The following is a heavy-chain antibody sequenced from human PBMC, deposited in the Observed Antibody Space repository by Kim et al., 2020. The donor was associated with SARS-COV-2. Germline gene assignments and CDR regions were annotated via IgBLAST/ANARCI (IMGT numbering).Heavy chain of an antibody. CDR2: INHSGST. CDR3: ASLTYYDFWSGYYGRDY. J-gene: IGHJ4*02. V-gene: IGHV4-34*01. D-gene: IGHD3-3*01. Sequence: ETLSLTCAVYGGSFSGYYWSWIRQPPGKGLEWIGEINHSGSTNYNPSLKSRVTISVDTSKNQFSLKLSSVTAADTAVYYCASLTYYDFWSGYYGRDYWGQGTLVTVSS. CDR1: GGSFSGYY.